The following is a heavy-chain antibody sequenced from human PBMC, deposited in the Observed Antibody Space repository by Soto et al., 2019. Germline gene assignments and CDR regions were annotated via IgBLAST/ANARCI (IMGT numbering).Heavy chain of an antibody. J-gene: IGHJ4*02. CDR2: IIPIFGTA. Sequence: SLKVSCKASGGTFSSYAISWVRQAPGQGLEWMGGIIPIFGTANYAQKFQGRVTITADESTNTAYMELSSLRSEDTAVDYCTKHHSSSYGSGSDQFEYWGQGTRVTVS. CDR1: GGTFSSYA. V-gene: IGHV1-69*13. CDR3: TKHHSSSYGSGSDQFEY. D-gene: IGHD3-10*01.